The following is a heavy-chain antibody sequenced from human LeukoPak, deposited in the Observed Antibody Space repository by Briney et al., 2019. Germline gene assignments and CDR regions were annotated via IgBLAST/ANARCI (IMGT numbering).Heavy chain of an antibody. CDR1: GGSISGYY. Sequence: SETLSLTCTVSGGSISGYYWSWIRQPPGKGLEWIGYLYYSGYTNYNPSLTSRVTISIDTSNNHFSLKLSSVTAADTAVYYCARGPLAYCGADCSVDAFDIWGQGTVVTVSS. V-gene: IGHV4-59*08. D-gene: IGHD2-21*02. CDR3: ARGPLAYCGADCSVDAFDI. CDR2: LYYSGYT. J-gene: IGHJ3*02.